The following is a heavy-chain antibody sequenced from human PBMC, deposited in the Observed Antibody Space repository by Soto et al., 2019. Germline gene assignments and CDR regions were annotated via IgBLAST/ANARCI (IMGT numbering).Heavy chain of an antibody. J-gene: IGHJ4*02. CDR3: ARLWWSYYFDY. D-gene: IGHD3-16*01. Sequence: SETLSLTCTVSGGSISSGDYYWSWIRQPPGKGLEWIGYIYYSGSTSYNPSLKSQVTISVDTSKNQFSLKLTSVTAADTAVYFCARLWWSYYFDYWGQGALVTSPQ. CDR2: IYYSGST. V-gene: IGHV4-30-4*01. CDR1: GGSISSGDYY.